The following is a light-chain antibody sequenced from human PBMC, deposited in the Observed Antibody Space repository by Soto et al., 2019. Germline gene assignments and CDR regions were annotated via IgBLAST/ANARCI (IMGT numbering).Light chain of an antibody. V-gene: IGLV2-14*01. CDR3: SSYTSSSLMV. CDR1: SSDVGGYNY. CDR2: EVS. J-gene: IGLJ1*01. Sequence: QSVLTQPASVSGSPGQSITISCTGTSSDVGGYNYVSWYQQHPGKAPKLTIYEVSNRPSGVSNRFSGSKSGNTASLTISGLQAEDEADYYCSSYTSSSLMVFGTGTKVTVL.